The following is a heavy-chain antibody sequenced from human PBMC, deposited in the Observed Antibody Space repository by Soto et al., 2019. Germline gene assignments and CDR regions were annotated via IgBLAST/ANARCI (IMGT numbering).Heavy chain of an antibody. CDR1: GDSISSSSSY. J-gene: IGHJ4*02. CDR2: IYYTGTT. V-gene: IGHV4-39*01. Sequence: SETLSLTCTVSGDSISSSSSYWGWIRQPPGKGLEWIGSIYYTGTTYYNPSLESRVTITVDTSKKQFSLKLTSVTAADTAVYYCGRGLDGRWLVIDSWGQGTLVTVSS. CDR3: GRGLDGRWLVIDS. D-gene: IGHD6-6*01.